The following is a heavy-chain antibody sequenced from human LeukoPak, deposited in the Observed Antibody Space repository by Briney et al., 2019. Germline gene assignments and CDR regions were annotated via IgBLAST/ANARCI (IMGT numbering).Heavy chain of an antibody. CDR3: ARGVNWFDP. CDR1: GYTFTSYG. J-gene: IGHJ5*02. V-gene: IGHV1-46*01. Sequence: GASVKVSCKASGYTFTSYGISWVRQAPGQGLEWMGIINPSGGSTSYAQKFQGRVTMTRDMSTSTVYMELRSLRSDDTAVYYCARGVNWFDPWGQGTLVTVSS. CDR2: INPSGGST.